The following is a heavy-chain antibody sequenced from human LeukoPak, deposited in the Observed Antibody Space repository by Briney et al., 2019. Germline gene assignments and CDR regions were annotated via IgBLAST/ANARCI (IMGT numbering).Heavy chain of an antibody. D-gene: IGHD6-19*01. CDR1: GFTFSSYW. Sequence: PGGSLRLSCAASGFTFSSYWMHWVRQAPGKGLVWVSRINTDGGSTSYADSVKGRFTISRDNAKNTLYLQMNSLRAEDTAVYYCAREAYSSGRDFDYWGQGTLVTVSS. CDR3: AREAYSSGRDFDY. J-gene: IGHJ4*02. V-gene: IGHV3-74*01. CDR2: INTDGGST.